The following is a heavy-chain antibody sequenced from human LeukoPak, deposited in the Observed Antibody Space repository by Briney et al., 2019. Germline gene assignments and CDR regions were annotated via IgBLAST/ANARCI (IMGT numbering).Heavy chain of an antibody. V-gene: IGHV1-69*05. CDR1: GGTFSSYA. Sequence: SVKVSCKASGGTFSSYAISWVRQAPGQGLEWMGRIIPIFGTANYAQKFQGRVTITTDESTSTAYMELSNLRSEDTAVYYCARDYDSSGYYYLYYFDYWGQGTLVTVSS. J-gene: IGHJ4*02. CDR3: ARDYDSSGYYYLYYFDY. CDR2: IIPIFGTA. D-gene: IGHD3-22*01.